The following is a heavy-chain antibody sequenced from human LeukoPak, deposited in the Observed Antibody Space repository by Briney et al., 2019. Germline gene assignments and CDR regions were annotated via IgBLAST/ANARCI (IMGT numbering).Heavy chain of an antibody. V-gene: IGHV4-34*01. D-gene: IGHD6-19*01. Sequence: SESLSLTCAVYGGSFSDNFWTWIRQPPGKGLEWIGEISHAGSTNYNPSLRHGITMSVDTSKNQFSLKVISVTAADTAMYYCARRSPNHGWPFDSWGQGTRVTVSS. CDR1: GGSFSDNF. J-gene: IGHJ4*02. CDR3: ARRSPNHGWPFDS. CDR2: ISHAGST.